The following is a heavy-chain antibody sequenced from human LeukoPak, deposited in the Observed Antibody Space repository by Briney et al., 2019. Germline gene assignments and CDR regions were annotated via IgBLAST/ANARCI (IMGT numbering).Heavy chain of an antibody. Sequence: ASVKVSCKVSGYTLTELSMHWVRQAPGKGLEWMGGFDPEDGETIYAQKFQGRVTMTEDTSTDTAYMELSSLRSEDTAVYYCATGNTRTSAITVYYYYTDVCGKGTTVTVSS. D-gene: IGHD5-18*01. CDR1: GYTLTELS. J-gene: IGHJ6*03. V-gene: IGHV1-24*01. CDR3: ATGNTRTSAITVYYYYTDV. CDR2: FDPEDGET.